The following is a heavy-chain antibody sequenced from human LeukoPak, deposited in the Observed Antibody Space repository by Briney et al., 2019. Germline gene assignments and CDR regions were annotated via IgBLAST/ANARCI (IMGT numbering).Heavy chain of an antibody. J-gene: IGHJ5*02. V-gene: IGHV3-7*01. CDR1: GFIFSNYG. CDR3: AKGFGELS. D-gene: IGHD3-10*01. Sequence: PGRSLRLSCAASGFIFSNYGFHWVRQAPGKGLEWVANIKQDGSETYYVDSVKGRFTISRDNAKNSLYLQMNSLRAEDTAVYYCAKGFGELSWGQGALVTVSS. CDR2: IKQDGSET.